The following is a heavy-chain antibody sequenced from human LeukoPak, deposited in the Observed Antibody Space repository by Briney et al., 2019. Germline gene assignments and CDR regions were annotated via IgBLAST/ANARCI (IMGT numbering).Heavy chain of an antibody. J-gene: IGHJ5*02. D-gene: IGHD2-2*01. V-gene: IGHV6-1*01. Sequence: SQTLSLTCAISGDSVSSNSAAWNWIRQSPLRGLEWLGRTYYRSKWYNDYAVSVKSRITINPDTSKNQFSLQLNSVTSEDTAVYYCARGKYHWFDPWGQGTLVTVSS. CDR1: GDSVSSNSAA. CDR3: ARGKYHWFDP. CDR2: TYYRSKWYN.